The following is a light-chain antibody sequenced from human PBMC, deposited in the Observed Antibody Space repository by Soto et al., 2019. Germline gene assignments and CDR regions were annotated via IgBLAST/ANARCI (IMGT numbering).Light chain of an antibody. CDR3: SSYTSSITPCV. Sequence: QSALTQPASVSGSPGQSITISCTGTSSDVGGYNYVSWYQQHPGKAPKLMIYDVSNRPSGVSNRFSGSKSGNTASLTISGLQAEDEADYYCSSYTSSITPCVFGTGTKLTVL. CDR1: SSDVGGYNY. V-gene: IGLV2-14*01. CDR2: DVS. J-gene: IGLJ1*01.